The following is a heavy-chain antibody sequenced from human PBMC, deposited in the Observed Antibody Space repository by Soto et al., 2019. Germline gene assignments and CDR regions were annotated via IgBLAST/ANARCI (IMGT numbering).Heavy chain of an antibody. Sequence: EVQLVESGGGLVKPGGSLRLSCAASGFTFSNFAMNWVRQAPGKGLEWVSSISGSGDSTLYADSVKGRFTVVRDNAKNSLFLQMNSLRAEDTAVYYCARMDYISVGWLAFDYWCQGILVTVSS. J-gene: IGHJ4*01. D-gene: IGHD3-22*01. CDR2: ISGSGDST. V-gene: IGHV3-21*01. CDR3: ARMDYISVGWLAFDY. CDR1: GFTFSNFA.